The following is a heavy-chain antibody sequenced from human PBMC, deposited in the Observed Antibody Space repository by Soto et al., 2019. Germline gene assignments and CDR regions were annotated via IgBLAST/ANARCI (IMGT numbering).Heavy chain of an antibody. CDR2: IYWDNDK. J-gene: IGHJ5*02. V-gene: IGHV2-5*02. D-gene: IGHD6-19*01. Sequence: QITLKESGPTLVKPTQTLTLTCTFSGFSFTSTGGGVGWIRQPPGKALEWLALIYWDNDKRYNPSLKNRLTITRDTSKNQVVVTMTNMDPVATATYYCAHRQAIGIGVAGTFDPWGEGILVTVSS. CDR1: GFSFTSTGGG. CDR3: AHRQAIGIGVAGTFDP.